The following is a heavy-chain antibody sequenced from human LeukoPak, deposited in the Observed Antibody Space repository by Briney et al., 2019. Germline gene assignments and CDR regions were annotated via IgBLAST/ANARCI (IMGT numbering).Heavy chain of an antibody. Sequence: SETLSLTCTVSGGSISSSGYYWVWIRQPPGKGLEWIGSIYYTGSTYYSPSLKSRVTISVDTSRNQISLKLSSVTAADTAVYYCAAAMVLIWFDPWGQGTPGTLSS. D-gene: IGHD5-18*01. CDR2: IYYTGST. J-gene: IGHJ5*02. CDR1: GGSISSSGYY. CDR3: AAAMVLIWFDP. V-gene: IGHV4-39*01.